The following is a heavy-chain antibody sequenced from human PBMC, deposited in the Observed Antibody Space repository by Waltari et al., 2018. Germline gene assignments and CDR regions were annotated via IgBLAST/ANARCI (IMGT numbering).Heavy chain of an antibody. CDR2: ICSTGACM. D-gene: IGHD1-26*01. V-gene: IGHV3-23*01. Sequence: EVQLLESGGDLVQTGGSLRLSCAASGRTITNFYMTWVRQAPGKGLEWVSTICSTGACMYDADSLKGRFTISSDVSKNTVYLQMNSLRAEDTAVYFCAAKGTYRRPFDYWGQGTLVTVSS. CDR1: GRTITNFY. CDR3: AAKGTYRRPFDY. J-gene: IGHJ4*02.